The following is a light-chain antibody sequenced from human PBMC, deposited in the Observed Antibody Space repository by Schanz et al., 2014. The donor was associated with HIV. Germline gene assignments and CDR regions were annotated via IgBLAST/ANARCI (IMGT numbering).Light chain of an antibody. CDR3: SSYTSSTTVV. CDR2: DVT. J-gene: IGLJ2*01. Sequence: QSALTQPASLSGSPGQSITISCTEINSDVGGYNFVSWYQQHPGTAPKLLIYDVTYRPSGVSNAFSGTKSGNTASLTISGLQAADEAVYYCSSYTSSTTVVFGGGTKLTVL. V-gene: IGLV2-14*03. CDR1: NSDVGGYNF.